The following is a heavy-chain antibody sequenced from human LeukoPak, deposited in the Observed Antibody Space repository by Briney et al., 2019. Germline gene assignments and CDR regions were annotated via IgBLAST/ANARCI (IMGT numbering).Heavy chain of an antibody. V-gene: IGHV3-48*01. J-gene: IGHJ4*02. D-gene: IGHD2-2*01. CDR2: ISSSSSTI. CDR3: ARESVAGFVVPATFDY. CDR1: GSTFSSYA. Sequence: GGSLRLSCAASGSTFSSYAMSWVRQAPGKGLEWVSYISSSSSTIYYADSVKGRFTISRGNAKNSLYLQMNSLRAEDTAVYYCARESVAGFVVPATFDYWGQGTLVTVSS.